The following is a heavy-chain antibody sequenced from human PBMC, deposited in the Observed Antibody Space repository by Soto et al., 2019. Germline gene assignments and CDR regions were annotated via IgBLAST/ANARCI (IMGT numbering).Heavy chain of an antibody. CDR3: AHRRVERYFDY. D-gene: IGHD1-1*01. V-gene: IGHV2-5*02. Sequence: QITLKESGPTLVKPTQTLTLTCTFSGFSLSTSGVGVGWIRQPPGKALEWLALIYWDDDKRYSPSLKSRLTITKDPSKTQVVLTLTTMDPVDTATYHCAHRRVERYFDYWGQGTLVTVSS. CDR2: IYWDDDK. CDR1: GFSLSTSGVG. J-gene: IGHJ4*02.